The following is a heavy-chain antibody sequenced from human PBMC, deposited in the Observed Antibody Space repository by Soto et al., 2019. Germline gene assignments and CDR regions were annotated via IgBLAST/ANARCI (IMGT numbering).Heavy chain of an antibody. CDR1: GFTFSSYS. D-gene: IGHD3-22*01. J-gene: IGHJ4*02. CDR3: ASASYYYDSSYY. CDR2: ISSSSSYI. Sequence: EVQLVESGGGLVKPGGSLRLSCAASGFTFSSYSMNWVRQAPGKGLEWVSSISSSSSYIYYADSVKGRFTISRDNAKNSLYLQMNSLKAEDTAVFYCASASYYYDSSYYCGQGTLVTVSS. V-gene: IGHV3-21*01.